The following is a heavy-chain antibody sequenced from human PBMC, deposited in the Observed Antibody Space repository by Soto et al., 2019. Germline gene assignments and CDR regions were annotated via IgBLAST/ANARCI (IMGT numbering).Heavy chain of an antibody. CDR2: IWYDGSNK. J-gene: IGHJ4*02. CDR1: GFTFSSYG. V-gene: IGHV3-33*01. CDR3: ARVNFGYYYDSSGPFDY. Sequence: GSLRLSCAASGFTFSSYGMHWVRQAPGKGLEWVAVIWYDGSNKYYADSVKGRFTISRDNSKNTLYLQMNSLRAEDTAVYYCARVNFGYYYDSSGPFDYWGQGTLVTVSS. D-gene: IGHD3-22*01.